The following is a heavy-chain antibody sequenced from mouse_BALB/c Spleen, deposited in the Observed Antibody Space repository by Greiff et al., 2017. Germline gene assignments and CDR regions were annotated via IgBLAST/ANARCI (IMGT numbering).Heavy chain of an antibody. CDR1: GFNIKDTY. D-gene: IGHD2-10*02. Sequence: EVQLQQSGAELVEPGASVKLSCTASGFNIKDTYMHWVKQRPEQGLEWIGRIDPANGNTKYDPKFQGKATITADTSSNTAYLQLSSLTSEDTAVYYCSYGNYVGGFDYWGQGTTLTVSS. V-gene: IGHV14-3*02. J-gene: IGHJ2*01. CDR2: IDPANGNT. CDR3: SYGNYVGGFDY.